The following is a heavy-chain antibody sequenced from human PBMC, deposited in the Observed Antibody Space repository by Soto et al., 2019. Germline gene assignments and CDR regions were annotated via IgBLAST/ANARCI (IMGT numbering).Heavy chain of an antibody. CDR1: GGSNSSYD. J-gene: IGHJ4*02. V-gene: IGHV4-4*07. CDR2: IYTSGST. D-gene: IGHD1-26*01. CDR3: ARGGRWAQIDY. Sequence: TSETLSLTCTVSGGSNSSYDWSWIRQPAGKGLEWIGRIYTSGSTNDNPSLQSRVTMSGDTSKNQFSLKLSSVTAADTAVYYCARGGRWAQIDYWGQGTLVTVSS.